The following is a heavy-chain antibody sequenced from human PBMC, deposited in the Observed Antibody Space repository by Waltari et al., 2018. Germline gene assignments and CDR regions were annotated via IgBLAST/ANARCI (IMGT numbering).Heavy chain of an antibody. J-gene: IGHJ4*02. Sequence: QLQLQESGPGLVKPSETLSLTCTVSGGSISSSSYYWGWIRQPPGKGLEWIGSIYSSGSTYYNTSIKSRVTISVDTSKNQFSLKLSAVTAADTAVYYCARRFLEWQDFDDWGQGTLVTVSS. CDR3: ARRFLEWQDFDD. D-gene: IGHD3-3*01. CDR1: GGSISSSSYY. V-gene: IGHV4-39*01. CDR2: IYSSGST.